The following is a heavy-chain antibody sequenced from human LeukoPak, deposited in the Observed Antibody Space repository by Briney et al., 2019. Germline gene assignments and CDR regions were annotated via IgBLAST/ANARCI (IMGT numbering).Heavy chain of an antibody. CDR1: GFSLSTSGMF. CDR2: IYYSGNT. Sequence: SGPTLVNPTQTLTLTCTFSGFSLSTSGMFVSWIRQPPGKGLEWIGYIYYSGNTNYNPSLKSRVTISVDTSKNQFSLKLSSVTAADTAVYYCARDRYFDLWGRGTLVTVSS. CDR3: ARDRYFDL. V-gene: IGHV4-61*08. J-gene: IGHJ2*01.